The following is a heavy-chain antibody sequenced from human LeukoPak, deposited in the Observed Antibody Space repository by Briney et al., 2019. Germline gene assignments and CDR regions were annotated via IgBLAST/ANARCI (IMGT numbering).Heavy chain of an antibody. CDR1: GFTFSSYA. CDR3: ARGTSDWYRNTFDI. J-gene: IGHJ3*02. CDR2: ITASGGTT. Sequence: GGSLRLSCAASGFTFSSYAMDWVRQAPGKGLESVSAITASGGTTFYTDFAKGRFTISRDNSENTLYLQMNSLGAEDTAVYYCARGTSDWYRNTFDIWGQGTMVTVSS. D-gene: IGHD3-9*01. V-gene: IGHV3-23*01.